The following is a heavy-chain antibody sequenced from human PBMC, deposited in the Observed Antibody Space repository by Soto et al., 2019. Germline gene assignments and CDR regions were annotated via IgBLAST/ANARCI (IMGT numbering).Heavy chain of an antibody. CDR2: ISGSGGST. CDR3: AKESGDLYSSSWYFDY. V-gene: IGHV3-23*01. D-gene: IGHD6-13*01. J-gene: IGHJ4*02. CDR1: GFTFSSYA. Sequence: EVQLLESGGGLVQPGGSLRLSCAASGFTFSSYAMSWVRQAPGKGLEWVSAISGSGGSTYYADSVKGRFTISRDNSKNTLYLHMNSLRAEDTAVYYCAKESGDLYSSSWYFDYWGQGTLVTVSS.